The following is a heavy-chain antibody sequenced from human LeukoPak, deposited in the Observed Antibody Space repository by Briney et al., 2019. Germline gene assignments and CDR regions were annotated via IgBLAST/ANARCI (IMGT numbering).Heavy chain of an antibody. Sequence: GGSLRLSCAASGFTFSSYAMSWVRQAPGKGLEWVSGISGSGGRTYYADSVKGRFTISRDNAKNSLYLQMNSLRAEDTAVYYCARDVIDFHYYDSSGFRYFDYWGQGTLVTVSS. CDR1: GFTFSSYA. J-gene: IGHJ4*02. V-gene: IGHV3-23*01. CDR3: ARDVIDFHYYDSSGFRYFDY. CDR2: ISGSGGRT. D-gene: IGHD3-22*01.